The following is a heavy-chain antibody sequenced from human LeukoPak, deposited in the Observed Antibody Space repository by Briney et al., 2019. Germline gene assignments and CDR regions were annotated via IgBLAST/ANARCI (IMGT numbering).Heavy chain of an antibody. Sequence: ASVKVSCKASGGTFSSYAISWVRQAPGQGLEWMGGIIPIFGTANYAQKFQGRVTITADESTSTAYMELSSLRSEDTAVYYCARVGRDHDAFDIWGQGTMVTVSS. CDR2: IIPIFGTA. D-gene: IGHD1-26*01. CDR1: GGTFSSYA. J-gene: IGHJ3*02. V-gene: IGHV1-69*13. CDR3: ARVGRDHDAFDI.